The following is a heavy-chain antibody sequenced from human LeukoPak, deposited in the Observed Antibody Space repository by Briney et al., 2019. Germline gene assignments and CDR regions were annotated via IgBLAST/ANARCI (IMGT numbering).Heavy chain of an antibody. CDR1: GFTFSSYS. Sequence: GGSLRLSCAASGFTFSSYSMNWVRQAPGKGLEWVSSISSSSSYIYYADSVKGRFTISRDNAKNSLYLQMNSLRAEDTAVYYCARAHSSSWSGYDYWGQGTLVTVSS. V-gene: IGHV3-21*01. D-gene: IGHD6-13*01. CDR2: ISSSSSYI. J-gene: IGHJ4*02. CDR3: ARAHSSSWSGYDY.